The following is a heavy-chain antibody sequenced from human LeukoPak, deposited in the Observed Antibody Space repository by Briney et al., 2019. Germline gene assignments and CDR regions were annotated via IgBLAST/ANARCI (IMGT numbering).Heavy chain of an antibody. CDR2: IGGSGGGT. CDR1: RFTFSSYG. Sequence: GGSLRLSCAASRFTFSSYGMSWVRQAPGKGLEWVSAIGGSGGGTYYADSVKGRLTISRDNSKNTLYLQMNSLRAEDTAVYYCAKGQLRYFDWLSRFDYWGQGTLVTVSS. V-gene: IGHV3-23*01. D-gene: IGHD3-9*01. J-gene: IGHJ4*02. CDR3: AKGQLRYFDWLSRFDY.